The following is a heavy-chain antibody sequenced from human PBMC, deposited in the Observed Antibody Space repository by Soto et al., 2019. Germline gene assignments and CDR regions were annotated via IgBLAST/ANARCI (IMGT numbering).Heavy chain of an antibody. CDR2: INNDGSSI. V-gene: IGHV3-74*01. Sequence: GGSLRLSCAASGFTFSSYGMDWVRKAPGKGLVWVSRINNDGSSIVYADSVKGRFTISRDNAKNTLYLQMNSLRAEDTAAYYCAKLFSSGSPGDYWGQGTLVTVSS. J-gene: IGHJ4*02. D-gene: IGHD3-22*01. CDR1: GFTFSSYG. CDR3: AKLFSSGSPGDY.